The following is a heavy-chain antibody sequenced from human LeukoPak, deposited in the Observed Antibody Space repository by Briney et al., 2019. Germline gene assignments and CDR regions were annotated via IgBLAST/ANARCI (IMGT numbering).Heavy chain of an antibody. CDR3: ARLGASLVWDSGSFPDS. CDR1: GVYFGSSGCY. CDR2: IFYTGNS. D-gene: IGHD3-10*01. J-gene: IGHJ4*02. V-gene: IGHV4-39*01. Sequence: SETLSLTCLVSGVYFGSSGCYWGWIRQPPGKGLEWIGSIFYTGNSYSNPSLHSQVTISADTSKNQFSLKLQFVTAADTAVYYCARLGASLVWDSGSFPDSWGQGILVTVTS.